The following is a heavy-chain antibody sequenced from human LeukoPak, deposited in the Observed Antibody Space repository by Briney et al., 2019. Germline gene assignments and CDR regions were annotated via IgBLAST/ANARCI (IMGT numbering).Heavy chain of an antibody. J-gene: IGHJ4*02. CDR3: AAHHGELGYFDY. CDR2: IWYDGSNK. Sequence: PGGSLRLSCAASGFTFSSYGMHWVRQAPGKGLEWVAVIWYDGSNKYYADSVKGRFTISRDNSKNTLYLQMNSLRAEDTAVYYCAAHHGELGYFDYWGQGTLVIVST. D-gene: IGHD1-26*01. CDR1: GFTFSSYG. V-gene: IGHV3-33*01.